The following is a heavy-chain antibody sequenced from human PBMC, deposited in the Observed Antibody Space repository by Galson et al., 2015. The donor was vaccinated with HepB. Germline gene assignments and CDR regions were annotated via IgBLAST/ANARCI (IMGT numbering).Heavy chain of an antibody. CDR3: ARACGSAACPLYFDY. J-gene: IGHJ4*02. V-gene: IGHV3-7*03. Sequence: SLRLSCAASGFTFSTYWMDWVRQAPGKGLEWVANIRQDGGEDYYVDSVKGRFTISRDNARNSLYLQMNSLRADDTAVYYCARACGSAACPLYFDYWGQGILVTVSS. D-gene: IGHD2-21*01. CDR2: IRQDGGED. CDR1: GFTFSTYW.